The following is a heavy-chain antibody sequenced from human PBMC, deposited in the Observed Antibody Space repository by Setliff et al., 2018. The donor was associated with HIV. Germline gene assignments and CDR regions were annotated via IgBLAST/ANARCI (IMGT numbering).Heavy chain of an antibody. CDR3: ARSGGDCSGISCYSLWFDP. Sequence: PGESLKISCAASGFTFMNYAMSWVRQAPGKGLAWVSTISGSGGNTYYADSVKGRFTISRDNSNNMLSLQMNSLRTEDTAVYYCARSGGDCSGISCYSLWFDPWGHGTLVTVSS. CDR2: ISGSGGNT. D-gene: IGHD2-15*01. V-gene: IGHV3-23*01. CDR1: GFTFMNYA. J-gene: IGHJ5*02.